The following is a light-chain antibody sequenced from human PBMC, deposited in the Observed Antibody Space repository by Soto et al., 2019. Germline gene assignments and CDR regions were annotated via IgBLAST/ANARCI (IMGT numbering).Light chain of an antibody. CDR2: EVS. J-gene: IGLJ1*01. CDR3: SSYTGNTFFYV. Sequence: QSALTQPPSASGSPGQSVTISCTGTSSDVGGYYYVSWYQQHPGKAPKLMIYEVSKRPSGVPGRFSGSKSGNTASLTISGLQPEDEADYYCSSYTGNTFFYVFGSGTKLTVL. V-gene: IGLV2-8*01. CDR1: SSDVGGYYY.